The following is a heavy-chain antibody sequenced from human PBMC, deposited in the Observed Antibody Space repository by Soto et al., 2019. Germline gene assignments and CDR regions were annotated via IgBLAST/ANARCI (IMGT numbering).Heavy chain of an antibody. CDR1: GFTFSNAW. CDR3: TTLVVPAAIWGEFDY. Sequence: PGGSLRLSCAASGFTFSNAWMNWVRQAPGKGLEWVGRIKSKTDGGTTDYAAPVKGRFTISRDDSKNTLYLQMNSLKTEDTAVYYCTTLVVPAAIWGEFDYWGQGTLVTVSS. V-gene: IGHV3-15*07. D-gene: IGHD2-2*01. CDR2: IKSKTDGGTT. J-gene: IGHJ4*02.